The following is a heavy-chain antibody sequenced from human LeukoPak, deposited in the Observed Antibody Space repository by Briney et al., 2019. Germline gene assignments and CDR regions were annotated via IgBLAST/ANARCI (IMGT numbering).Heavy chain of an antibody. V-gene: IGHV3-7*01. CDR3: ARHTVTGVDWFDP. CDR2: IKPDGTES. J-gene: IGHJ5*02. CDR1: AFTFSNYW. Sequence: GGSRRLSCAASAFTFSNYWMSWVRQAPGKGLVWVASIKPDGTESYYVDSVRGRFTISRDNAKNSLFLQMNSLRAEDTAAYYCARHTVTGVDWFDPWGQGTLVTVSS. D-gene: IGHD7-27*01.